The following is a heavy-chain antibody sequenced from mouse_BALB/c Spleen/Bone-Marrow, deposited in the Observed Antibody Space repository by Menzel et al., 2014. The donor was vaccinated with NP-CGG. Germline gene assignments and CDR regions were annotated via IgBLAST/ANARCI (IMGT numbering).Heavy chain of an antibody. CDR1: AVDFSRYW. V-gene: IGHV4-1*02. J-gene: IGHJ3*01. CDR3: VRLGYYGSFAY. CDR2: INPDSNTI. Sequence: AAEAVDFSRYWMSWVRQAPGKGLEWIGEINPDSNTINYTPSLKDRFIISRDNAKNTLYLQMSKVRSEDTALYYCVRLGYYGSFAYWGQGTLVTVSA. D-gene: IGHD1-2*01.